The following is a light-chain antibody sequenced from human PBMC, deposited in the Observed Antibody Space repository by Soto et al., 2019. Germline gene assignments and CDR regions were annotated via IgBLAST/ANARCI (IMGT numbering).Light chain of an antibody. CDR3: QKANRFPIT. J-gene: IGKJ5*01. CDR1: QDISSR. CDR2: AAS. Sequence: DIQMTQSPSSVSASVGDRVTITCRASQDISSRLAWYQQKRGKAPHLLIFAASSFQSGGASGFSGNGSVTDFTLTISILQPEDFATYYCQKANRFPITFGQGTRLEN. V-gene: IGKV1D-12*01.